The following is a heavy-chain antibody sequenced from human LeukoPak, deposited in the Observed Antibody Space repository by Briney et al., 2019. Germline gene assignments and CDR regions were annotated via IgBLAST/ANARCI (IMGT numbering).Heavy chain of an antibody. V-gene: IGHV3-7*01. CDR1: GLTFSSYW. Sequence: QPGGSLRLSCAASGLTFSSYWMSWVRQAPGKGLEWVANIKQDGSEKYYVDSVKGRFTISRDNAKNSLYLQMNSLRAEDTAVYYCARDFSVSGYSSSANAFDIWGQGTMATVSS. D-gene: IGHD6-13*01. CDR2: IKQDGSEK. CDR3: ARDFSVSGYSSSANAFDI. J-gene: IGHJ3*02.